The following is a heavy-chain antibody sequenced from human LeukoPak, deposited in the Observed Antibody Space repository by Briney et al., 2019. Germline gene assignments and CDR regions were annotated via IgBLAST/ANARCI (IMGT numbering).Heavy chain of an antibody. CDR3: ARGGYSDY. Sequence: GASVKVSCKATGYTFTSYGMSWVRQARGQGLEWMGWINAYNGNTNYAQKFQGRITMTTDTITSTAYMELRSLRSDDTAVYYCARGGYSDYWGQGTLVTVSS. J-gene: IGHJ4*02. CDR1: GYTFTSYG. V-gene: IGHV1-18*01. D-gene: IGHD2-15*01. CDR2: INAYNGNT.